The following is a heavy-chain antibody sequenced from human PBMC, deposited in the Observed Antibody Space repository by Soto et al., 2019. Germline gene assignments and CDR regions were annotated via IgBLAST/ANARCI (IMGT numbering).Heavy chain of an antibody. CDR1: GFTFSSYA. D-gene: IGHD4-17*01. J-gene: IGHJ6*02. V-gene: IGHV3-23*01. Sequence: GGSLRLSCAASGFTFSSYAMSWVRQAPGKGLEWVSAISGSGGSTYYADSVKGRFTISRDNSKNTLYLQMNSLRAEDTAVYYCAKATDYGDYGYYYGMDVWGQGTTVTVSS. CDR2: ISGSGGST. CDR3: AKATDYGDYGYYYGMDV.